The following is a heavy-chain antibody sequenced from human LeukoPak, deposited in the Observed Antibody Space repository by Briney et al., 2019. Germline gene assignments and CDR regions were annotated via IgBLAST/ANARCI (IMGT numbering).Heavy chain of an antibody. V-gene: IGHV3-21*01. CDR3: ARDPMPTVTTEDY. Sequence: GGSLRLSCAASGFTFSSYSMNWVRQAPGKGLEWVSSISSSSSYIYYADSVKGRFTISRDNAKNSLYLQMNSLRAEDTAVYYRARDPMPTVTTEDYWGQGTLVTVSS. J-gene: IGHJ4*02. D-gene: IGHD4-17*01. CDR2: ISSSSSYI. CDR1: GFTFSSYS.